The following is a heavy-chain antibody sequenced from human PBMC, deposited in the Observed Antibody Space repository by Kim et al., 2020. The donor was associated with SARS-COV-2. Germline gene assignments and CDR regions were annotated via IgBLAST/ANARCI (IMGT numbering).Heavy chain of an antibody. V-gene: IGHV5-10-1*01. CDR2: IDPSDSYT. J-gene: IGHJ4*02. D-gene: IGHD1-26*01. CDR1: GYSFTSYW. Sequence: GESLKISCKGSGYSFTSYWISWVRQMPGKGLEWMGRIDPSDSYTNYSPSFQGHVTISADKSISTAYLQWSSLKASDTAMYYCARHLRWEPYFDYWGQGTLVTVSS. CDR3: ARHLRWEPYFDY.